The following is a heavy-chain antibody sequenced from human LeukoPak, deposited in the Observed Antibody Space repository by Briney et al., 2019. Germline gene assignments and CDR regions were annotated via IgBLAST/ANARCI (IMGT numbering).Heavy chain of an antibody. CDR2: VDPEDGET. CDR3: ATETSRWGSYYYYYMDV. J-gene: IGHJ6*03. Sequence: ATVKISCKASGYTFTDYYMHWVQQAPGKGLEWMGRVDPEDGETIYAEKFQGRVTITADTSTDTAYMELSSLRSEDTAVYYCATETSRWGSYYYYYMDVWGKGTTVTVSS. D-gene: IGHD7-27*01. CDR1: GYTFTDYY. V-gene: IGHV1-69-2*01.